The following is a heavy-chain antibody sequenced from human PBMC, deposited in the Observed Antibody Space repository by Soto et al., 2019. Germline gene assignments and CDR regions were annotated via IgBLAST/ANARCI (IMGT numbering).Heavy chain of an antibody. CDR2: ISYDGDNK. CDR3: ARGTTTSAFSAFDV. V-gene: IGHV3-30-3*01. D-gene: IGHD1-1*01. Sequence: QVQLVESGGGVVQPGRSLRLSCAASGFTFSYHALNWVRQAPGKGLEWVAVISYDGDNKYIAEAVKGRLTISRDNPKNTVSLQMNSLRTGDTAMYFCARGTTTSAFSAFDVWGQGTTVTVSS. CDR1: GFTFSYHA. J-gene: IGHJ6*02.